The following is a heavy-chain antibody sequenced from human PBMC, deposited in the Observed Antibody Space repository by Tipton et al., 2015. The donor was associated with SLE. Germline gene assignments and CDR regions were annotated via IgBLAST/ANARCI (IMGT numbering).Heavy chain of an antibody. Sequence: TLSLTCTVSGGSISSYYWSWIRQPAGKGLEWIGRIYTSGSTNYNPSLKSRVSMSVDTSKNQFSLKLSSVTAADTAVYYCARLPSYISPSEVLFDSWGQGMLVTVSS. D-gene: IGHD6-6*01. V-gene: IGHV4-4*07. J-gene: IGHJ4*02. CDR3: ARLPSYISPSEVLFDS. CDR2: IYTSGST. CDR1: GGSISSYY.